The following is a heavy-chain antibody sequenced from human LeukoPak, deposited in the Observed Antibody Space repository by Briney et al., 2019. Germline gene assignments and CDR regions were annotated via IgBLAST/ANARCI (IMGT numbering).Heavy chain of an antibody. J-gene: IGHJ3*02. V-gene: IGHV1-69*13. CDR2: IIPIFGTA. CDR1: GGTFSSYA. CDR3: ARRNSYYYDSSGQDDAFDI. D-gene: IGHD3-22*01. Sequence: SVQFSCKASGGTFSSYAISWVRPAPGQGLGWMGGIIPIFGTANYTQKFQGRVTITAEESTNTAHQRMSSLRSEDTAVYYCARRNSYYYDSSGQDDAFDIWGQGTMVTVSS.